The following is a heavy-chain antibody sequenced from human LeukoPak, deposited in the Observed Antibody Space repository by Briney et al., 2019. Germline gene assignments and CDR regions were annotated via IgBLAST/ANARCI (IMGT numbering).Heavy chain of an antibody. V-gene: IGHV7-4-1*02. CDR2: INTHTGNP. CDR3: ARDLAAAGKYYFDY. Sequence: ASVKVSCKASGYTFTSYGISWVRQAPGQGLEWMGWINTHTGNPTYAQGFTGRFVFSLDTSVSTAYLQISSLKAEDTAVYYCARDLAAAGKYYFDYWGQGTLVTVSS. D-gene: IGHD6-13*01. J-gene: IGHJ4*02. CDR1: GYTFTSYG.